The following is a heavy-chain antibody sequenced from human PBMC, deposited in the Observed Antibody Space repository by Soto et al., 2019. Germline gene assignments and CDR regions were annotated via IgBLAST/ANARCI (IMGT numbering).Heavy chain of an antibody. J-gene: IGHJ4*02. V-gene: IGHV1-69*06. CDR3: ARAAKRYFDY. CDR1: GGTFNTFA. CDR2: IIPIFGPA. Sequence: QVQLVQSGAEVKKPGSSVKVSCKASGGTFNTFAISWVRHAPGQGLEWMGGIIPIFGPANYAEKFQGRVTITADKSTSTAYLELTSLTSEDTAVYYCARAAKRYFDYWGQGTLVTVSS.